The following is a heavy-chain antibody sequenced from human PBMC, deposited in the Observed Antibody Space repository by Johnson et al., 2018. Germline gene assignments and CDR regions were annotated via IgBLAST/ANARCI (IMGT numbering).Heavy chain of an antibody. CDR3: ASTYGDYYMDV. V-gene: IGHV3-30*03. J-gene: IGHJ6*03. D-gene: IGHD4-17*01. CDR1: GFTFSSYG. CDR2: MSYDGSNK. Sequence: QVQLQESGGGVVQPGRSLRLSCAASGFTFSSYGMHWVRQAPGKGLEWVAVMSYDGSNKYYADSVKGRFTISRDNSKNTLYLQMNSLRAEDTAVYYCASTYGDYYMDVWGQGTTVTVSS.